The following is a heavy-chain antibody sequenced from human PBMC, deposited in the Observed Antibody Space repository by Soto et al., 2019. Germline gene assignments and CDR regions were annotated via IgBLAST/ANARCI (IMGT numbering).Heavy chain of an antibody. CDR1: GFTFSSYA. V-gene: IGHV3-23*01. CDR2: ISGSGGST. Sequence: PGGSLRLSCAASGFTFSSYAMSWVRQAPGKGLEWVSAISGSGGSTYYADSVKGRFTISRDNSKNTLYLQMNSLRAEDTAVYYCAKSQLLWFGELSVHYGMDVWGQGTTVTVSS. CDR3: AKSQLLWFGELSVHYGMDV. D-gene: IGHD3-10*01. J-gene: IGHJ6*02.